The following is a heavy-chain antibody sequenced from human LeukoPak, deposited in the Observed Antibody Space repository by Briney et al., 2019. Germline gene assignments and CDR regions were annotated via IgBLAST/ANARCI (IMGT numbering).Heavy chain of an antibody. CDR1: GGTFSSYA. D-gene: IGHD1-26*01. V-gene: IGHV1-69*05. J-gene: IGHJ4*02. CDR2: IIPIFGTA. CDR3: ARLIVGATGEFDY. Sequence: GASVKVSCKASGGTFSSYAISWVRQAPGQGLEWMGGIIPIFGTANYAQKFQGRVTMTRDMSTSTVYMELSSLRSEDTAVYYCARLIVGATGEFDYWGQGTLVTVSS.